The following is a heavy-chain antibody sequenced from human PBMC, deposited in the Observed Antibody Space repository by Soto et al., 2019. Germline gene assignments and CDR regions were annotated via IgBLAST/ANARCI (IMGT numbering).Heavy chain of an antibody. CDR3: ARGFNVDTDALDY. J-gene: IGHJ4*02. CDR2: INHSGST. V-gene: IGHV4-34*01. Sequence: SETLSLTCAVYGGSFSGYYWSWIRQPPGKGLEWIGEINHSGSTNYNPSLKSRVTTSVDTSKNQFSLKLSSVTAADTAVYYCARGFNVDTDALDYWGQGTLVTVSS. D-gene: IGHD5-18*01. CDR1: GGSFSGYY.